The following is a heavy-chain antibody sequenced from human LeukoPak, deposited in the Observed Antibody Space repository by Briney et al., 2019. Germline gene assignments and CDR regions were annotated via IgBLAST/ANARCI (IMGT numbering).Heavy chain of an antibody. Sequence: SETLSLTCTVSGGSISSYYWSWIRQPPGKGLEWIAYISDIGSINYNPSLKSRVTISLDTSKNQFSLKLSSVTAADTAVYYCARTGYSSGWSPRKYNWFDPWGQGTLVTVSS. D-gene: IGHD6-19*01. CDR2: ISDIGSI. CDR3: ARTGYSSGWSPRKYNWFDP. V-gene: IGHV4-59*12. CDR1: GGSISSYY. J-gene: IGHJ5*02.